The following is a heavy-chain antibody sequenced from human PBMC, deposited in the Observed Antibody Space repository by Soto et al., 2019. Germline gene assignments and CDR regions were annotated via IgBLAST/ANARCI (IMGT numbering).Heavy chain of an antibody. CDR2: ISSSGSTI. Sequence: GGSLRLSCAASGFTFSDYYMSWIRQAPGKGLEWVSYISSSGSTIYYADSVKGRFTISRDNAKNSLYLQMNSLRAEDTAVYYCARQDYSNYFRFDPWGQGTLVTSPQ. V-gene: IGHV3-11*01. CDR3: ARQDYSNYFRFDP. D-gene: IGHD4-4*01. J-gene: IGHJ5*02. CDR1: GFTFSDYY.